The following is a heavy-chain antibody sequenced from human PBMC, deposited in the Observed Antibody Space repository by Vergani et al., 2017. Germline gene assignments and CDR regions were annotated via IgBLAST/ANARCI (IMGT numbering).Heavy chain of an antibody. V-gene: IGHV3-30*02. D-gene: IGHD6-19*01. CDR1: GFTFSDFR. CDR2: IRSDDNRQ. Sequence: QVHLVESGGAVVQSGGSLRLSCVASGFTFSDFRMHWVRQIPGEGLECVAFIRSDDNRQFYGDSVKGRFTISRDNSKNTLFLHMNSLRPEDTAVYYCAKVGRSEVAGTFGAFDIWGQGTMVTVSS. J-gene: IGHJ3*02. CDR3: AKVGRSEVAGTFGAFDI.